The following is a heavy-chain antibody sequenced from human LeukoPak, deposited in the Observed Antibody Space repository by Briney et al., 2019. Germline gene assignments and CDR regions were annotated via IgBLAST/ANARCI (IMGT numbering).Heavy chain of an antibody. CDR2: ISGSGGST. Sequence: GGSLRLSCAASGFTFSSYAMSWVRQAPGKGLEWVSTISGSGGSTDYADSVKGRFTISRDNSKNTLYLQMNSLRAEDTAVYYRSTSRPLQSFGCWGQGTLVTVSS. CDR1: GFTFSSYA. D-gene: IGHD4-11*01. V-gene: IGHV3-23*01. CDR3: STSRPLQSFGC. J-gene: IGHJ4*02.